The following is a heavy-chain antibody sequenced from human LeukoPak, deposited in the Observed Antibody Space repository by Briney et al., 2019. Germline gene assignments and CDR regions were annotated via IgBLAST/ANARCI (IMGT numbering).Heavy chain of an antibody. Sequence: SETLSLTCTVSGASISSYYWSWIRQTPGKGLEWIGYISYTGSTDYNPSLKSRVTVSADSSKNDFSLKLTSVTAADTAVYYCAKYGVGSTYFDYRGQGILVTVSS. CDR2: ISYTGST. CDR3: AKYGVGSTYFDY. D-gene: IGHD1-26*01. V-gene: IGHV4-59*01. J-gene: IGHJ4*02. CDR1: GASISSYY.